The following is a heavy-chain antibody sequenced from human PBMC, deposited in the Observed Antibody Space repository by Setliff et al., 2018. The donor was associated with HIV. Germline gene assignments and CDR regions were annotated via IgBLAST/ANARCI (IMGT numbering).Heavy chain of an antibody. Sequence: GGSLRLSCAASGFTFSSYGIHWVRQAPGKGLEWVSGISGSGGSTYYADSVKGRFTISRDNSKNKVYLQMNNLRAEDTAVYYCATDSSGYYLGGFDYWGQGTLVTVSS. CDR2: ISGSGGST. CDR1: GFTFSSYG. D-gene: IGHD3-22*01. V-gene: IGHV3-23*01. CDR3: ATDSSGYYLGGFDY. J-gene: IGHJ4*02.